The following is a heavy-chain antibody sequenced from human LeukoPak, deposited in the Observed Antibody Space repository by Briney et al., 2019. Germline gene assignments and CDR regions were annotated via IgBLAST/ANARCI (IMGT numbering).Heavy chain of an antibody. CDR1: GGSVSSGSYY. Sequence: PSETLSLTCTVPGGSVSSGSYYWRWIRHPPGKGLECMGYIYYGGSTNYNPSLKSRVTIPVDTSKNQFSLKLSSVTAADTGVNYYASRGYSYRFDYGGQGTLLTVSS. D-gene: IGHD5-18*01. J-gene: IGHJ4*02. V-gene: IGHV4-61*01. CDR2: IYYGGST. CDR3: ASRGYSYRFDY.